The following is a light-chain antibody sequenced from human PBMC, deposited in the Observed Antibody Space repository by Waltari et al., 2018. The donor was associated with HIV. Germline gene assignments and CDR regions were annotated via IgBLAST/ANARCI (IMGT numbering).Light chain of an antibody. Sequence: QSALTQPASVSGSPGPSVNMSCTGTSCHVGKYVFVSWYQHNPGQAPHLIIYDVTTRPSGVSLRFSGSKSGNTASLTISGLQAEDEANYYCCSYAGGPFVFGSGT. CDR2: DVT. CDR1: SCHVGKYVF. CDR3: CSYAGGPFV. V-gene: IGLV2-23*02. J-gene: IGLJ1*01.